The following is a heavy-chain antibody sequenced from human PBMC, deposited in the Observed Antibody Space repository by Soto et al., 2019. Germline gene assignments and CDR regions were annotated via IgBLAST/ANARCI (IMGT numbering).Heavy chain of an antibody. CDR3: AKYWSSSWYEAFDI. D-gene: IGHD6-13*01. CDR2: ISGSGGST. Sequence: EVQLLESGGGLVQPGGSLRLSCAASEFTFSNYAMSWVRQAPGKGLEWVSVISGSGGSTDYADSVRGRFTITRDNSKNTLYLQMNSLRAEDTAVYYCAKYWSSSWYEAFDIWGQGTMVTVSS. V-gene: IGHV3-23*01. CDR1: EFTFSNYA. J-gene: IGHJ3*02.